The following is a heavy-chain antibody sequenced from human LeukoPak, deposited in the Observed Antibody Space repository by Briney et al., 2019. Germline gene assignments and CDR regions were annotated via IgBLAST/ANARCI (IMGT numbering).Heavy chain of an antibody. CDR1: GGSISSYY. Sequence: SETLSLTCTVSGGSISSYYWSWIRQPPGKGLEWIGYIYYSGSTDYNPSLKSRVTISVDTSKNQFSLKLSSVTAADTAVYYCARGKGYDFWSGYYNWFDPWGKGTLVTVSS. D-gene: IGHD3-3*01. J-gene: IGHJ5*02. CDR3: ARGKGYDFWSGYYNWFDP. V-gene: IGHV4-59*01. CDR2: IYYSGST.